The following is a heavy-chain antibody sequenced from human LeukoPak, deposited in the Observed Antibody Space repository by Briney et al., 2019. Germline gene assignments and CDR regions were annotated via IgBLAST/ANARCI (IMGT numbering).Heavy chain of an antibody. V-gene: IGHV3-23*01. D-gene: IGHD2-21*02. Sequence: PGGSLRLSCAASGFTLSSYAMSWVRQAPGKGLEWVSAISGSGGSTYSADSVEGRFTISRDNSKNTLYLQMNSLRAEDTAVYHCAKDHRAYCGGDCVDFDYWGQGTLVTVSS. CDR2: ISGSGGST. CDR3: AKDHRAYCGGDCVDFDY. CDR1: GFTLSSYA. J-gene: IGHJ4*02.